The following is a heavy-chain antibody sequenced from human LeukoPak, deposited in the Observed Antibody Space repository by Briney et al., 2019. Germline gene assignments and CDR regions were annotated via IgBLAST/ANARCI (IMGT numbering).Heavy chain of an antibody. J-gene: IGHJ4*02. CDR2: IYHSGTT. Sequence: SETLSLTCTVSGSSISSAYYWGWSRQPPGKGLGGIGNIYHSGTTYYNPSLKSRVTISVDTSKNQFSLKISSVTAADTAVYFCARERYYEGYYDTSGYYPFDYWGQGALVTVSS. V-gene: IGHV4-38-2*02. CDR3: ARERYYEGYYDTSGYYPFDY. CDR1: GSSISSAYY. D-gene: IGHD3-22*01.